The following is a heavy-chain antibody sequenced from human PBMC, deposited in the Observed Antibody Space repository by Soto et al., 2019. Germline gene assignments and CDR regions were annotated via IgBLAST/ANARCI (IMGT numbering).Heavy chain of an antibody. CDR3: ARGRAFVRYFAWFFPPADYYYYGLDV. V-gene: IGHV4-61*08. CDR1: GGSISSGVYS. J-gene: IGHJ6*02. Sequence: SETLSLTCAVSGGSISSGVYSWSGVRQPPGKGLEWIGYIYYSGSTNYNPSLKSRVNISVDTTRNPFSLKLTSVNAADTAVYYSARGRAFVRYFAWFFPPADYYYYGLDVWGQATPVTVSS. CDR2: IYYSGST. D-gene: IGHD3-9*01.